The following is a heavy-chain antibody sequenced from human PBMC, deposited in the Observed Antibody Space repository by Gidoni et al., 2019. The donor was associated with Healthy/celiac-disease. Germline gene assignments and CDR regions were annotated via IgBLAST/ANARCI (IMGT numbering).Heavy chain of an antibody. Sequence: QVQLQESGPGLVKPSETLSLTCIVSGGSISSYYWSWIRQPAGKGLEWIGRIYTSGHTNYNPSLKSRVTMSVDTSKNQFSLKLSSVTAADTAVYYCARDVVRGVTPYYFDYWGQGTLVTVSS. CDR2: IYTSGHT. CDR1: GGSISSYY. D-gene: IGHD3-10*01. J-gene: IGHJ4*02. CDR3: ARDVVRGVTPYYFDY. V-gene: IGHV4-4*07.